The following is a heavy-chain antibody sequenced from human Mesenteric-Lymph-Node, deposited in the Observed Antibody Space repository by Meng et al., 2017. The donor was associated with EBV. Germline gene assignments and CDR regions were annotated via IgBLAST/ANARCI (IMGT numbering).Heavy chain of an antibody. V-gene: IGHV4-34*01. CDR1: GGSFSGYY. Sequence: VQLQPWGAAVLNPSETLCLNCAVYGGSFSGYYWGWIRQPPGKGLEWIGENNLRGSTHYNPSLKRRVTISVDTSKNQFSLKLSSVTAADTAVYYCARGYGSGHLWGQGTLVTVSS. J-gene: IGHJ4*02. CDR2: NNLRGST. D-gene: IGHD3-10*01. CDR3: ARGYGSGHL.